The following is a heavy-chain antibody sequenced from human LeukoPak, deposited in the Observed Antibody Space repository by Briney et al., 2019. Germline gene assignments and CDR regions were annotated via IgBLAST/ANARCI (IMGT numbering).Heavy chain of an antibody. V-gene: IGHV3-7*01. CDR2: INLDGSDT. CDR3: ARDPRYYSDLYSFDS. J-gene: IGHJ4*02. Sequence: PGGSLRLSCAASGFSFSSSWMSWVRQAPGKGLEWVAHINLDGSDTYYVDSVKGRFTISRDNAKNSLFLQMDSLRAEDTAVYYCARDPRYYSDLYSFDSWGQGTLVTVSS. D-gene: IGHD3-22*01. CDR1: GFSFSSSW.